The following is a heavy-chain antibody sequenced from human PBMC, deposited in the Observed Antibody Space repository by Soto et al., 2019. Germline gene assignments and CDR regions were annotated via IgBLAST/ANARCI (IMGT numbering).Heavy chain of an antibody. Sequence: SETLSLTCTVSGGSISTSAYYWGWIRQPPGKGLEWIGTIYYSGTSYHNPSLKSRVTISVDTSKKQFSLTLTSVTAADTAVYYCASRVEVLYSGNDRYYFDYWGQGTLVTVSS. V-gene: IGHV4-39*01. CDR2: IYYSGTS. D-gene: IGHD5-12*01. J-gene: IGHJ4*02. CDR1: GGSISTSAYY. CDR3: ASRVEVLYSGNDRYYFDY.